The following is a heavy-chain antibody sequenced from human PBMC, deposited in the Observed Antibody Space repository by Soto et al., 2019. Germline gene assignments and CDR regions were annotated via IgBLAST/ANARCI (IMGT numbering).Heavy chain of an antibody. J-gene: IGHJ4*02. V-gene: IGHV3-30*03. CDR3: ATSLYYYDTSGYLCHLKLDY. Sequence: QVQLVESGGGVVQPGRSLRLSCAASGFTFSSYGMHWVRQAPGKGLEWVAVISYDGSNKYYADSVKGRFTISRDNSKNTLYLQMNSLRAEDTAVYYCATSLYYYDTSGYLCHLKLDYWGQGTLVTVSS. D-gene: IGHD3-22*01. CDR2: ISYDGSNK. CDR1: GFTFSSYG.